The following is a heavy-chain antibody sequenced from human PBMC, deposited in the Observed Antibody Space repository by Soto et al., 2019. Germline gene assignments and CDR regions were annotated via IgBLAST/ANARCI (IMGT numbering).Heavy chain of an antibody. J-gene: IGHJ4*02. CDR2: IIPMFDTP. Sequence: GASVKVSCKASGGTLSSDSFSWLRQAPGQGLEWMGGIIPMFDTPIYAQKFQDRVTITADESTSTAYMQLSSLRSGDTAVYYCARSGGLDRDFNYWGQGSLVTVSS. V-gene: IGHV1-69*13. CDR1: GGTLSSDS. D-gene: IGHD2-15*01. CDR3: ARSGGLDRDFNY.